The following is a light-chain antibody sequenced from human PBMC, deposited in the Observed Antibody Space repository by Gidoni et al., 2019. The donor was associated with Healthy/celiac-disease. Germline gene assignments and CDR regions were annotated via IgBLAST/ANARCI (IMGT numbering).Light chain of an antibody. CDR3: QQCYSTPLT. CDR2: AAS. Sequence: DIQMTQSPSSLSASVGDRVTTTCLASQSISSYLNWYQQKPGKAPKLLIYAASSLQSGVPSRFSGSGSGTDFTLTISSLQPEDFATYFFQQCYSTPLTFGGGTKVEIK. V-gene: IGKV1-39*01. CDR1: QSISSY. J-gene: IGKJ4*01.